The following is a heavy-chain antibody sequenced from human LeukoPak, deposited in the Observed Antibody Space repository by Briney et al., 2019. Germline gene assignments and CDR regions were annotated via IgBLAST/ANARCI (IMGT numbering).Heavy chain of an antibody. Sequence: GGSLRLSCAASGFTFSSYWMSWVRQAPGKGLEWVANIKQDGSEKYYVDSVKGRFTISRDNAKNSLYLQMNSLRAEDTAVYYCARDRDSSGYYYTLDYWGQGTLVTVSS. CDR1: GFTFSSYW. V-gene: IGHV3-7*01. CDR3: ARDRDSSGYYYTLDY. CDR2: IKQDGSEK. J-gene: IGHJ4*02. D-gene: IGHD3-22*01.